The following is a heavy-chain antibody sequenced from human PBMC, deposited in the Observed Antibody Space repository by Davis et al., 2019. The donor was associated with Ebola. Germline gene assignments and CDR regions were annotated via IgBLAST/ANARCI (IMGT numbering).Heavy chain of an antibody. CDR1: GFTFSSCA. Sequence: PGGSLRLSCAASGFTFSSCAMTWFRQAPGKGLEWVSAISGSGASTYYADSVKGRFTISRDNSKNMLYLQMDSLRGEDAALYFCARATGLYYFYYSMDVWGTGTTVTVSS. V-gene: IGHV3-23*01. CDR3: ARATGLYYFYYSMDV. J-gene: IGHJ6*04. CDR2: ISGSGAST.